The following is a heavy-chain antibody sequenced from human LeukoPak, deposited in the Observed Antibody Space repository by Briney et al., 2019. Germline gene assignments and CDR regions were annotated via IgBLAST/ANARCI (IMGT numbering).Heavy chain of an antibody. D-gene: IGHD4-11*01. CDR1: GFTFGSYA. J-gene: IGHJ6*02. Sequence: GGSLRLSCAASGFTFGSYAMSWVRQAPGKGLEWVAVVSYDGRNKYYADSVKGRFTISRDNSKNTLYMQMNSLRAEDTAVYYCAKDYGYYSSYYYGMDVWGQGTTVTVSS. V-gene: IGHV3-30*18. CDR3: AKDYGYYSSYYYGMDV. CDR2: VSYDGRNK.